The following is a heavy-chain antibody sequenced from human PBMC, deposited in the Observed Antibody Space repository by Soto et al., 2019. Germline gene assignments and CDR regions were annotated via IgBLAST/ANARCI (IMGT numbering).Heavy chain of an antibody. CDR1: GGSVSANSYY. Sequence: QVQLQESGPGLVKPSESLSLTCTVSGGSVSANSYYWNWIRLPPGKGPQWIGHIHHSGGVQYSPSFKGRALISRDTARDPLSLTLSSVTVADTAVYFCVRGSLYNFDSSGTELWFDPWGQGALVTVSS. D-gene: IGHD3-22*01. CDR3: VRGSLYNFDSSGTELWFDP. CDR2: IHHSGGV. J-gene: IGHJ5*02. V-gene: IGHV4-61*03.